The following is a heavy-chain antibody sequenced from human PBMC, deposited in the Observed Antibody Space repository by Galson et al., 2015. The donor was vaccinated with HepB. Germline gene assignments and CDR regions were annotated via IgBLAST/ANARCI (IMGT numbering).Heavy chain of an antibody. V-gene: IGHV3-48*03. J-gene: IGHJ2*01. Sequence: SLRLSCAASGFTFSSYGMHWVRQAPGKGLEWVSYISSSGSTIYYADSVKGRFTISRDNAKNSLYLQMNSLRAEGTAVYYCARVLVDYYDSTFDLWGRGTLVTVSS. CDR1: GFTFSSYG. CDR2: ISSSGSTI. CDR3: ARVLVDYYDSTFDL. D-gene: IGHD3-22*01.